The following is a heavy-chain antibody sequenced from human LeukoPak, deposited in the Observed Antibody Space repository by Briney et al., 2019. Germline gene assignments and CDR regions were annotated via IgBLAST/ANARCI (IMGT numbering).Heavy chain of an antibody. CDR2: INPNSGGT. Sequence: ASVKVSCKASGYTFTGYYMHWVRQAPGHGLERMGWINPNSGGTNYAQKFQGRVTMTRDTSISTAYMELSRLRSDDTAVYYCARELLPHYYYGMDVWGQGTTVTVSS. V-gene: IGHV1-2*02. CDR3: ARELLPHYYYGMDV. CDR1: GYTFTGYY. J-gene: IGHJ6*02.